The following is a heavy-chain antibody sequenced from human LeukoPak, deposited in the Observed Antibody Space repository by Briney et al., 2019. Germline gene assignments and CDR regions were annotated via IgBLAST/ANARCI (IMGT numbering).Heavy chain of an antibody. CDR1: GFTFSSYA. CDR3: GRAFPPLRTSSAGDL. CDR2: ISYLSSHV. D-gene: IGHD3-16*01. J-gene: IGHJ4*02. Sequence: PGGSLRLSCGASGFTFSSYAMTWVRQAPGKGLEWVSSISYLSSHVYYGDSVKGRFSISRDNAKNSLYLQMNSLGAEDTAIYYCGRAFPPLRTSSAGDLWGQGILVTVSS. V-gene: IGHV3-21*01.